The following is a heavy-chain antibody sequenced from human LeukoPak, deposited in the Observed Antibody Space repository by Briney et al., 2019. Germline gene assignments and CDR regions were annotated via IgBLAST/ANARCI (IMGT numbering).Heavy chain of an antibody. V-gene: IGHV4-34*01. CDR3: ARFRNYGWFDS. CDR1: VGSFSGYY. J-gene: IGHJ5*01. D-gene: IGHD1-7*01. CDR2: INHSGST. Sequence: SETLSLPCAVYVGSFSGYYWSWIRQPPGKGLEWIGEINHSGSTNYNPSLKSRVTISGDASKNQFALKLSAGTVADTVVYYCARFRNYGWFDSWGQGTLVTVSS.